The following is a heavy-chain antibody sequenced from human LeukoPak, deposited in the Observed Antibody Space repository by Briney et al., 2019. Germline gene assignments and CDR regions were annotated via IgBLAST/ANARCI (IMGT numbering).Heavy chain of an antibody. CDR3: AKESLIVVVPAAILDY. V-gene: IGHV3-23*01. J-gene: IGHJ4*02. D-gene: IGHD2-2*02. Sequence: GGSLRLSCAASGFTFSSYAMSWVRQAPGKGLEWGSAISGSGGSTYYADSVKGRFTISRDNSKNTLYLQMTSLRAEDTDVYYCAKESLIVVVPAAILDYWGQGTLVTVSS. CDR1: GFTFSSYA. CDR2: ISGSGGST.